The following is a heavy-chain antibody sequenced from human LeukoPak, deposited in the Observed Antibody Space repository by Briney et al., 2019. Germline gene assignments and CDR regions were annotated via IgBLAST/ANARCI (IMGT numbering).Heavy chain of an antibody. CDR2: IYYSGST. Sequence: PSETLSLTCTVSGGSISSSSYYWGWIRQPPGKGLEWIGSIYYSGSTNYNPSLKSRVTISVDTSKNQFSLKLSSVTAADTAVYYCARGGLRFLEWLLFHYYMDVWGKGTTVTVSS. CDR3: ARGGLRFLEWLLFHYYMDV. V-gene: IGHV4-39*07. J-gene: IGHJ6*03. D-gene: IGHD3-3*01. CDR1: GGSISSSSYY.